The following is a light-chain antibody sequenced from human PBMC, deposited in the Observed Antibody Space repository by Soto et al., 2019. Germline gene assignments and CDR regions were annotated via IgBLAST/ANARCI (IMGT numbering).Light chain of an antibody. J-gene: IGKJ1*01. Sequence: DIQMTQSPSPLSASVGDRVTIICRASQSISSWLAWYEQKAGKAPKLLISKASNLDIGGPSRVSGSGSGTEFNLTISSLKPEAVATYYGQQYMSCIWTFGQGPKVDIK. CDR2: KAS. CDR1: QSISSW. V-gene: IGKV1-5*03. CDR3: QQYMSCIWT.